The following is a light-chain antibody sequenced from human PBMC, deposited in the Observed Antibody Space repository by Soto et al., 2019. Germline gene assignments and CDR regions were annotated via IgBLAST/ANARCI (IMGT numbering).Light chain of an antibody. Sequence: QSALTQPASVSGSPGQSITISCTGTRTDVGSYDIVSWYQQLPGKVPKLVIYEVTKRPSGVANRFYGSKSGKTASLTISGLQAEEEADYYCCSYAGTRSVVLFGGGTELTVL. V-gene: IGLV2-23*02. CDR1: RTDVGSYDI. J-gene: IGLJ2*01. CDR3: CSYAGTRSVVL. CDR2: EVT.